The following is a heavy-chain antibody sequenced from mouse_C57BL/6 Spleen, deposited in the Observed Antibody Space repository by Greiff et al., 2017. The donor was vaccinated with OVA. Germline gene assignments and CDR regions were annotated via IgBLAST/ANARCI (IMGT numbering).Heavy chain of an antibody. J-gene: IGHJ4*01. D-gene: IGHD3-2*02. V-gene: IGHV14-1*01. Sequence: EVQLQQSGAELVRPGASVKLSCTASGFNIKDYYMHWVKQRPEQGLEWIGRIDPEDGDTEYAPKFQGKATMTADTSSNTAYLQLSSLTSEDTAVYYCTTTAQALYAMDYWGQGTSVTVSS. CDR3: TTTAQALYAMDY. CDR1: GFNIKDYY. CDR2: IDPEDGDT.